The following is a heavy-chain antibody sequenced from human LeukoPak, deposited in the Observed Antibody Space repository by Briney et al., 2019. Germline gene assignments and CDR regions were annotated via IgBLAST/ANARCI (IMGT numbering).Heavy chain of an antibody. Sequence: GGSLRLSCAASGFTFSSYAMSWVRQAPEKGLEWVAVISYDGSNKYYADSVKGRFTISRDNSKNTLYLQMNSLRAEDTAVYYCAIGARMIGSSPFDYWGQGTLVTVSS. CDR3: AIGARMIGSSPFDY. V-gene: IGHV3-30*04. J-gene: IGHJ4*02. D-gene: IGHD6-6*01. CDR2: ISYDGSNK. CDR1: GFTFSSYA.